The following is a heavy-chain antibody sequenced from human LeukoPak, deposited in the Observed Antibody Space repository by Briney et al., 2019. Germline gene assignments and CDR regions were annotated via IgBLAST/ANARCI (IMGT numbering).Heavy chain of an antibody. J-gene: IGHJ4*02. CDR2: IFPSGGEI. D-gene: IGHD2-8*02. V-gene: IGHV3-23*01. Sequence: GGSLRLSCAASGFTFSSYAMNWVRQAPGKGLEWVSSIFPSGGEIHYADSVRGRFTISRDNSKSTLSLQMNSLRAEDTAIYYCATYRQVLLPFESWGQGTLVTVSS. CDR3: ATYRQVLLPFES. CDR1: GFTFSSYA.